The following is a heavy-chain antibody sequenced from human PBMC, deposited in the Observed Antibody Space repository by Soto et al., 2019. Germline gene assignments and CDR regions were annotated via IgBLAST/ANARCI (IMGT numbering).Heavy chain of an antibody. CDR3: ARGRAHYYASSGPECCRR. V-gene: IGHV1-8*01. J-gene: IGHJ1*01. CDR2: MNPNSGNT. Sequence: ASVKVSCKASGYTFTSYDINWVRQATGQGXEWMGWMNPNSGNTGYAQKFQGRVTMTRNTSISTAYMELSSLRSEDTAVYYCARGRAHYYASSGPECCRRWRQGTRVTVSS. CDR1: GYTFTSYD. D-gene: IGHD3-22*01.